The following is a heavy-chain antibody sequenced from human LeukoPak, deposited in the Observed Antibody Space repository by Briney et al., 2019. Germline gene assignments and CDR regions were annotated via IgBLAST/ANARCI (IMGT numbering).Heavy chain of an antibody. CDR2: IDPEDGKS. J-gene: IGHJ4*02. CDR3: TTGRGAYDVFDF. Sequence: ASVKVSCKTSGFLFSAYYMHWVQRAPGKGFRWMGRIDPEDGKSTYAEDFQGRVTLTADMSTDTAYMELSRLTSEDTALYYCTTGRGAYDVFDFWGQGSLVIVSS. V-gene: IGHV1-69-2*01. D-gene: IGHD1-1*01. CDR1: GFLFSAYY.